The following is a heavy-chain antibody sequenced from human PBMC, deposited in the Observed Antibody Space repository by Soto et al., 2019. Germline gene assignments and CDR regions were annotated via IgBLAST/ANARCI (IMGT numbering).Heavy chain of an antibody. Sequence: TSETLSLTCTVSGASITQYCWNWIRQSPGKGLEWIVSVSSTGSTVYNPSLTSRVTVSVDTSKNQFSLKLNSVTAADTAVYYCARDSAYYYGSGSYSPFDYWGQGTLVTVS. V-gene: IGHV4-59*01. D-gene: IGHD3-10*01. CDR2: VSSTGST. CDR3: ARDSAYYYGSGSYSPFDY. CDR1: GASITQYC. J-gene: IGHJ4*02.